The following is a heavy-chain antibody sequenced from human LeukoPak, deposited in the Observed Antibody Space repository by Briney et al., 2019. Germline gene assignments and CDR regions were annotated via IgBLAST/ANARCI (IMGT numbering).Heavy chain of an antibody. J-gene: IGHJ2*01. CDR3: ARDLSGYDNWYFDL. CDR2: INPNSGGT. D-gene: IGHD5-12*01. Sequence: GAPVKVSCKASGYTFTGYYMHWVRQAPGQGLEWMGWINPNSGGTNYAQKFQGRVTMTRDTSISTAYMELSRLRSDDTAVYYCARDLSGYDNWYFDLWGRGTLVTVSS. CDR1: GYTFTGYY. V-gene: IGHV1-2*02.